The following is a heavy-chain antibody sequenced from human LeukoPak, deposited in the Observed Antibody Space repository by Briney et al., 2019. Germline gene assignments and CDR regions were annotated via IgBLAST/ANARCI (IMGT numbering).Heavy chain of an antibody. D-gene: IGHD6-13*01. CDR1: GYTFTSYG. CDR2: ISAYNGNT. CDR3: ASQGAAAAGTVLIDYYYYGMDV. Sequence: ASVKVSCKASGYTFTSYGISWVRQAPGQGLEWMGWISAYNGNTNYAQMLQGRVTMTTDTSTSTAYMELRSLRSDDTAVYYCASQGAAAAGTVLIDYYYYGMDVWGQGTTVTVSS. J-gene: IGHJ6*02. V-gene: IGHV1-18*01.